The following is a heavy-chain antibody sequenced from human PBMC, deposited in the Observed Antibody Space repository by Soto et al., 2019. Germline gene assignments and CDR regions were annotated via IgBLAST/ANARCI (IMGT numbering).Heavy chain of an antibody. Sequence: ASVKVSCRASGYAFTCYYMHWVRQAPGHGLEWMGWINPNSGGTNYAQKFQGWVTMTRASSISTAYMELSRLRSDDTAVYYSALILAGMDVWGQGTTVTVSS. CDR3: ALILAGMDV. CDR1: GYAFTCYY. J-gene: IGHJ6*02. V-gene: IGHV1-2*04. CDR2: INPNSGGT.